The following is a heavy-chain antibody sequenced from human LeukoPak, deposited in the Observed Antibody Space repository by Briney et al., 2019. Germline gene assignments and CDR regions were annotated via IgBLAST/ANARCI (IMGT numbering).Heavy chain of an antibody. J-gene: IGHJ4*02. CDR3: ARGAYSGYDLDY. V-gene: IGHV4-61*02. Sequence: KPSETLSLTCTVSGGSISSGSYYWSWIRQPAGKGLEWIGRIYTSGSTNYNPSLKSRVTISVDMSKNQFSVKLSSVTAADTAVYYCARGAYSGYDLDYWGQGTLVTVSS. CDR2: IYTSGST. CDR1: GGSISSGSYY. D-gene: IGHD5-12*01.